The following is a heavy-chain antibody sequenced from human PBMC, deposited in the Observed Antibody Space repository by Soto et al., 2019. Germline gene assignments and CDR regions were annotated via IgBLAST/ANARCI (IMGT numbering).Heavy chain of an antibody. CDR3: ARAGPSYDYSNYWFDP. D-gene: IGHD4-4*01. CDR1: GFTFSSYW. CDR2: INSDGSDT. J-gene: IGHJ5*02. V-gene: IGHV3-74*01. Sequence: PGGSLRLSCAASGFTFSSYWMHWVRQAPGKGLVWVASINSDGSDTNYVDSVKGRFTISRDNAKNSLYLQMNSLRAEDTAVYYCARAGPSYDYSNYWFDPWGQGTLVTVSS.